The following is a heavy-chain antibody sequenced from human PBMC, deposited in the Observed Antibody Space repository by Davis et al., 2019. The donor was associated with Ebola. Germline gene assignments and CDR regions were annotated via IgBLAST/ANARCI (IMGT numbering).Heavy chain of an antibody. D-gene: IGHD6-19*01. CDR2: ISSSSSYI. J-gene: IGHJ4*02. CDR3: ARDKGIAVARNFDY. Sequence: GESLKISCAASGFTFSSYSMNWVRQAPGKGLEWVSSISSSSSYIYYADSVKGRFTISRDNAKNSLYLQMNSLRAEDTAVYYCARDKGIAVARNFDYWGQGTLVTVSS. CDR1: GFTFSSYS. V-gene: IGHV3-21*01.